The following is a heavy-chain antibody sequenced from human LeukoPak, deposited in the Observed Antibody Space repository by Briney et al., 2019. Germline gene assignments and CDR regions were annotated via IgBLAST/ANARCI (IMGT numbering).Heavy chain of an antibody. CDR3: ASIVEVKMVRGVDNWFDP. CDR2: FYYTGGT. CDR1: GGSISSSYHY. Sequence: SETLSLTCTVSGGSISSSYHYWGWIRQPPGKGLEWIGSFYYTGGTYSNPSLKSRVTISVDTSKNQFSLKLSSVTAADTAVYYCASIVEVKMVRGVDNWFDPWGQGTLVTVSS. D-gene: IGHD3-10*01. J-gene: IGHJ5*02. V-gene: IGHV4-39*07.